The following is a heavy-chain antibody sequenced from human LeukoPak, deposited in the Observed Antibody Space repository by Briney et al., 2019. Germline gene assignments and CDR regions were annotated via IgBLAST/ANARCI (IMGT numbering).Heavy chain of an antibody. CDR3: ARQEPTAYVDY. J-gene: IGHJ4*02. Sequence: GGSLRLSCAASGFPFSTYAMSWVRQAPGKGPEWVSTISGSGSSTYYADSVRGRFTIYRDNPKNTLYLQMNSLRAEDTALYYCARQEPTAYVDYWGQGTLVTVSS. CDR2: ISGSGSST. V-gene: IGHV3-23*01. D-gene: IGHD2-2*01. CDR1: GFPFSTYA.